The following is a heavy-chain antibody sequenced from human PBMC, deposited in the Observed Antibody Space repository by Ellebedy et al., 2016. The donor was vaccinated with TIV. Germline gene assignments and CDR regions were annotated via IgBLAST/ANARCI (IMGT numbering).Heavy chain of an antibody. CDR1: GYDFLNYY. J-gene: IGHJ6*02. V-gene: IGHV5-51*01. D-gene: IGHD3-16*01. CDR3: ARGGDLDV. Sequence: GESLKISCKGSGYDFLNYYIGWVRQMPGKGLEWMGIIFPRNSDTTYSPSFQGQVNISADKSISTAYLQWSSLKASDTAIYYCARGGDLDVWGQGTTVTVSS. CDR2: IFPRNSDT.